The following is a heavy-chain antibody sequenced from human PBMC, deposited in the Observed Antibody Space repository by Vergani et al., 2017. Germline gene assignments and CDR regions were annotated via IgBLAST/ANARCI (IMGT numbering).Heavy chain of an antibody. CDR1: GFTFTNFA. V-gene: IGHV3-23*01. J-gene: IGHJ3*01. CDR2: ISGSGGFT. Sequence: EVQLLESGGNLVQPGGSLRLSCAASGFTFTNFAMTWVRQAPGEGLEWVSGISGSGGFTYYADSVKGRFTISRDNSKNSLFLEMNSLRFEDTAVYFCTKGSVYYHDSAGHGYDACTGFDLWGRGTLVTVSS. D-gene: IGHD5-12*01. CDR3: TKGSVYYHDSAGHGYDACTGFDL.